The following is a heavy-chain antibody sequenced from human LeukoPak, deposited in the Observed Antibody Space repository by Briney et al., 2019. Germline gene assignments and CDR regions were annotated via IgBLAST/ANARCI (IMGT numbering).Heavy chain of an antibody. V-gene: IGHV3-48*03. CDR3: ARFIRGIAVAGNYFDY. CDR1: GFTFSSYE. J-gene: IGHJ4*02. D-gene: IGHD6-19*01. CDR2: ISSSGSTI. Sequence: GGSLRLSCAASGFTFSSYEMNWVRQAPGKGLEWVSYISSSGSTIYYADSVESRFTISRDNAKNSLYLQMNSLRAEDTAVYYCARFIRGIAVAGNYFDYWGQGTLVTVSS.